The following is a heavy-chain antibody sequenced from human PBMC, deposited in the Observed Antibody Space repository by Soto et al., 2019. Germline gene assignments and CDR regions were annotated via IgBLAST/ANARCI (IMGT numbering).Heavy chain of an antibody. V-gene: IGHV3-21*01. CDR2: ISSSSSYI. CDR1: GFPFSSCR. CDR3: ARGGYSSSFTTSNY. Sequence: GASLRPSLASSGFPFSSCRMNWLHQSPGKGLEWVSSISSSSSYIYYADSVKGRFTISRDNAKNSLYLQMNSLRAEDTAVYYCARGGYSSSFTTSNYWGQGTMVTVSS. J-gene: IGHJ4*02. D-gene: IGHD6-6*01.